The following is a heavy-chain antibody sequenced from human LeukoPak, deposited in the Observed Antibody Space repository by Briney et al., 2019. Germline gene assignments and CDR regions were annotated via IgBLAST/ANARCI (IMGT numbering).Heavy chain of an antibody. J-gene: IGHJ6*02. CDR1: GFTFSTYS. D-gene: IGHD3-10*01. CDR2: ISTSSSYI. CDR3: ARNYGSGSYYLYYGMDV. V-gene: IGHV3-21*04. Sequence: GGSLRLSCAGSGFTFSTYSMNWARQAPGKGLEWVSFISTSSSYIYYADSVKGRFTISRDNAKNSLYLQMNSLRAEDTAVYYCARNYGSGSYYLYYGMDVWGQGTTVTVSS.